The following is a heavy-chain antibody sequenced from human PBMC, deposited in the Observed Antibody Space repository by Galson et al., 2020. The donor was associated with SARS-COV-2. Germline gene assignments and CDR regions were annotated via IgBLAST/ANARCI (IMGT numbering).Heavy chain of an antibody. V-gene: IGHV3-9*01. D-gene: IGHD5-12*01. CDR3: ATLPFLFGGKRIGGYDTNYGMDV. Sequence: GGSLRLSCAASGFTFDDYAMHWVRQAPGKGLEWVSGISWNSGSIGYADSVKGRFTISRDNAKNSLYLQMNSLRAEDTALYYCATLPFLFGGKRIGGYDTNYGMDVWGQGTTVTVSS. CDR2: ISWNSGSI. J-gene: IGHJ6*02. CDR1: GFTFDDYA.